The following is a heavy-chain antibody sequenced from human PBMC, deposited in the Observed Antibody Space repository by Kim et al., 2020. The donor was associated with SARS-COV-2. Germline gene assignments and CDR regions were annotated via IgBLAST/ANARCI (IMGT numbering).Heavy chain of an antibody. V-gene: IGHV6-1*01. Sequence: SDYALSWKGRTTIHPDTSKNQCSLQLNSVTPDDTAVYYCARVGSGWGLDYWGQGTLVTVSS. CDR2: S. D-gene: IGHD6-19*01. CDR3: ARVGSGWGLDY. J-gene: IGHJ4*02.